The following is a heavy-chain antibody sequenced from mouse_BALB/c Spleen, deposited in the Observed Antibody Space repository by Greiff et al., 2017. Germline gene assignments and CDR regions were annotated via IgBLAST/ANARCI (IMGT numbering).Heavy chain of an antibody. J-gene: IGHJ4*01. CDR3: ARQLGLRGAMDY. CDR1: GFTFSSFG. Sequence: EVMLVESGGGLVKPGGSLKLSCAASGFTFSSFGMHWVRQAPEKGLEWVAYISSGSSTIYYADTVKGRFTISRDNPKNTLFLQMTSLRSEDTAMYYCARQLGLRGAMDYWGQGTSVTVSS. CDR2: ISSGSSTI. D-gene: IGHD3-1*01. V-gene: IGHV5-17*02.